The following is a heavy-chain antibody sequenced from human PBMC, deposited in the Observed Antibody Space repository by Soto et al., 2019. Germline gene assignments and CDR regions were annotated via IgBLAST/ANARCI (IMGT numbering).Heavy chain of an antibody. Sequence: EVQLVESGGGLVQPGGSLRLSCVVSGFTLGDYSMNWVCQAPGKGLEWFSYISDSGSHMYYADSVKGLFTISRDIVKNSLYLRRNSLRSEETVVFYSAPHVVGATGYLYWCQGTLVTVSP. V-gene: IGHV3-48*01. J-gene: IGHJ4*02. CDR1: GFTLGDYS. D-gene: IGHD1-26*01. CDR2: ISDSGSHM. CDR3: APHVVGATGYLY.